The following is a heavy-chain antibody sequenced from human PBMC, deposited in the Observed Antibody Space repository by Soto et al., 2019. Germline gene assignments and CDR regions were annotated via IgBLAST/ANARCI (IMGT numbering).Heavy chain of an antibody. CDR3: ATTRGYGSGGSCYAPFDY. V-gene: IGHV3-48*03. J-gene: IGHJ4*02. D-gene: IGHD2-15*01. Sequence: GGSLRLSCAASGFTFSSYEMNWVRPAPGKGLEWGSSISSSGSTIYYAGSVKGRFTISRDNAKNSLYLQMNSLRDEDTAVYYWATTRGYGSGGSCYAPFDYWGQGTLGTVSS. CDR2: ISSSGSTI. CDR1: GFTFSSYE.